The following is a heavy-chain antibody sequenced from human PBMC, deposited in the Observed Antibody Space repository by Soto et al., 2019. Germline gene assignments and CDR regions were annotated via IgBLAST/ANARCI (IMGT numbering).Heavy chain of an antibody. J-gene: IGHJ6*02. Sequence: QVQLVESGGGVVQPGRSLRLSCAASGFTFRSYGMHWVRQAPGKGLEWVALMSFDGSNKYYADSVRGRFTISSDNSKSTLYLQMDILRPEDTAVYYCAKEFRWELLPSHPYYTSGMDVWGQGTTVTVSS. CDR2: MSFDGSNK. CDR3: AKEFRWELLPSHPYYTSGMDV. D-gene: IGHD1-26*01. V-gene: IGHV3-30*18. CDR1: GFTFRSYG.